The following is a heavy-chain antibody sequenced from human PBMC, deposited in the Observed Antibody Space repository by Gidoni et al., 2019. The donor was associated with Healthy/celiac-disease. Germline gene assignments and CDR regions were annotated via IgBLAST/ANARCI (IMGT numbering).Heavy chain of an antibody. CDR2: IGSSSSYI. CDR1: AFTFSSYS. J-gene: IGHJ4*02. CDR3: ARVFTGSGSYSPLSDY. V-gene: IGHV3-21*01. Sequence: ELQLVESGGGLFKPGGSLRLSCAASAFTFSSYSMNWVRLAPGKGLEWVSSIGSSSSYIYYADSVKGRFTISRDNAKNSLYLQMNSLRAEDTAVYYCARVFTGSGSYSPLSDYWGQGTLVTVSS. D-gene: IGHD1-26*01.